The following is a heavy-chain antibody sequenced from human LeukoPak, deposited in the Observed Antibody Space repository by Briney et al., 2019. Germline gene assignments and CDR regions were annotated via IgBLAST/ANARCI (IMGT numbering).Heavy chain of an antibody. J-gene: IGHJ4*02. CDR3: ARDQRGRYSSGWYRY. V-gene: IGHV1-18*04. D-gene: IGHD6-19*01. Sequence: ASVKVSCQASGYTFTSYGISWVRQAPGQGLDCMVLISAYNGNTNYPQKLQGRVTMTTDTSTSTAYMELRSLRSDDTAVYYCARDQRGRYSSGWYRYWGQGTLVTVSS. CDR1: GYTFTSYG. CDR2: ISAYNGNT.